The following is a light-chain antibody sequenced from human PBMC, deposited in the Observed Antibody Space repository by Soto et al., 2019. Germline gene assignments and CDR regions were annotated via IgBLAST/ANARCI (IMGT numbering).Light chain of an antibody. CDR1: KSDIGVYDF. V-gene: IGLV2-8*01. CDR3: SAYAGSNNFV. Sequence: QSALTQPPSASGSPGQSVTISCTGTKSDIGVYDFVSWYQQHLGKAPKLIIYEVSQRPSGVPDRFSGSKSGNTASLTVSGLQTEDEADYYCSAYAGSNNFVFGSGTKVTVL. J-gene: IGLJ1*01. CDR2: EVS.